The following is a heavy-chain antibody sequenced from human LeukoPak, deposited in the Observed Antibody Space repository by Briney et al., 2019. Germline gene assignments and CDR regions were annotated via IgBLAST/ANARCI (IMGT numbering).Heavy chain of an antibody. D-gene: IGHD3-9*01. CDR1: GYSLSNGYY. CDR2: LYHSDSA. Sequence: SETLSLTCAVSGYSLSNGYYWVWIRQPPGRGLEWIGSLYHSDSANYNTSLRRRVSMSVDTSKNQFSLTLSFVTAAGTAVYYCARQHDTFYYYFIDVWGSGTTVTVSS. J-gene: IGHJ6*03. CDR3: ARQHDTFYYYFIDV. V-gene: IGHV4-38-2*01.